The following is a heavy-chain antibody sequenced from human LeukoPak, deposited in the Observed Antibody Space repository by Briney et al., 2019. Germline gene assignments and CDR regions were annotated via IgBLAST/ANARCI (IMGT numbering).Heavy chain of an antibody. CDR2: INTDGSST. J-gene: IGHJ3*02. D-gene: IGHD1-26*01. CDR3: ARVRWDLDAFDI. V-gene: IGHV3-74*01. Sequence: PGGSLRLSCAASGFTFSSYWMHWVRQAPGKGLVWVSRINTDGSSTSYADSVKGRFTISRDNAKNTLYLQMNSLRAEDTAVYYCARVRWDLDAFDIWGQGTMVTVSS. CDR1: GFTFSSYW.